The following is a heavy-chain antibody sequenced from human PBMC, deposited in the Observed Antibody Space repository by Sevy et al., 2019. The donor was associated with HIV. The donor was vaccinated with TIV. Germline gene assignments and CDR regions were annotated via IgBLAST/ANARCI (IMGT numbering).Heavy chain of an antibody. D-gene: IGHD2-8*01. J-gene: IGHJ4*02. CDR3: ARDPRLYGDYLLAYFDY. CDR1: GFAPSTYG. Sequence: GGCLRLSCAASGFAPSTYGMHWVRQAPGKGLEWVAVIGYDGSNKYYADSVKGRFSISRDNSRNIRFLQMDSLRAEDTAVYYCARDPRLYGDYLLAYFDYWGQGTLVTVSS. CDR2: IGYDGSNK. V-gene: IGHV3-33*01.